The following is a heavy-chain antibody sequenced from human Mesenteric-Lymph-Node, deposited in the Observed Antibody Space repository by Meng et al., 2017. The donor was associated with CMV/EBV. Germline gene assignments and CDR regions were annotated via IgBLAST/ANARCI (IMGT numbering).Heavy chain of an antibody. CDR3: ARHQRWLKSEGGFNY. CDR1: GGSCSGYS. J-gene: IGHJ4*02. CDR2: INHSGST. D-gene: IGHD4-23*01. Sequence: RLKPPETLSLPVRVYGGSCSGYSWSWIRQPPGKGLEWIGEINHSGSTNYNPSLKSRVTISVDTSKNQFSLKLSSVTAADTAVYYCARHQRWLKSEGGFNYWGQGTLVTVSS. V-gene: IGHV4-34*01.